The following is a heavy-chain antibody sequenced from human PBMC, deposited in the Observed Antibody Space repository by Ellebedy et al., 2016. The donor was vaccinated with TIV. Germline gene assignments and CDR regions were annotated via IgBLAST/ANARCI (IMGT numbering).Heavy chain of an antibody. Sequence: GGSLRLSCAASGITFSNYWMTWVRQVPGKGLEWVANIKQDGSERYYVDSVKGRFTISRDNAKNSLYLQMNSLTAEDTAVYYCARDQWLGRAYYFDYWGQGTLVTVSS. D-gene: IGHD6-19*01. V-gene: IGHV3-7*01. J-gene: IGHJ4*02. CDR1: GITFSNYW. CDR2: IKQDGSER. CDR3: ARDQWLGRAYYFDY.